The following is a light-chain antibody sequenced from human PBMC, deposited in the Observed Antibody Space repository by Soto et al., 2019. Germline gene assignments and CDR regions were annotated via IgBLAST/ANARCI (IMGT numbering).Light chain of an antibody. CDR1: QSINNW. V-gene: IGKV1-5*03. J-gene: IGKJ2*01. CDR3: QQYNSYSYT. Sequence: DIQMTQSPSTLSASVGDRVTITCRASQSINNWLAWYQQKPGKAPKLLIYKASNLQSGDPSRFSGSGSGTEFTLTISSLQPDDFATYYCQQYNSYSYTFGQGTKLEIK. CDR2: KAS.